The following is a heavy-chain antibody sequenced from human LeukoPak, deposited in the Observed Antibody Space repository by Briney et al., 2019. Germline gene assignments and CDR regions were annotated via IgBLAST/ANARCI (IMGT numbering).Heavy chain of an antibody. CDR3: ARSRITIFGVITRGAFDI. J-gene: IGHJ3*02. CDR1: GFTFDDYG. D-gene: IGHD3-3*01. Sequence: GGSLRLSCAASGFTFDDYGMNWVRQAPGKGLEWVSGINWNGDRIGYADSVKGRFTISRDNAMNSLYLQMNSLRAEATALYYCARSRITIFGVITRGAFDIWGQGTMVTVSS. V-gene: IGHV3-20*04. CDR2: INWNGDRI.